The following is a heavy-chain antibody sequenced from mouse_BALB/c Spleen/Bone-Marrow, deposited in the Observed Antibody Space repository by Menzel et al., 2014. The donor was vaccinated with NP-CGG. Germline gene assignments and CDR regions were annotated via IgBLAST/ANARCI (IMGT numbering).Heavy chain of an antibody. V-gene: IGHV1-7*01. Sequence: VQLQQSGAELAKPGASVKMSCKASGYTFTSYWVPWVKLLTGQFLAFLGYIDPSTGYSDYNQNLKDKATLTADKSSGTAYMQLSSLTSEDSAVYYCARGNYDAYFDYWGQGTTLTVSS. D-gene: IGHD2-4*01. CDR2: IDPSTGYS. J-gene: IGHJ2*01. CDR1: GYTFTSYW. CDR3: ARGNYDAYFDY.